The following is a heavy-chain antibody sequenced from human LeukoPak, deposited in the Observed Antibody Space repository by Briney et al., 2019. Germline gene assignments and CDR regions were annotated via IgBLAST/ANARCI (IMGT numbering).Heavy chain of an antibody. D-gene: IGHD2-2*03. Sequence: GGSLRLTCAASGFTFSSYSMNWVRQAPGKGLEWVSSISSSSSYIYYADSVKGRFTISRDNAKNSLYLQMNSLRAEDTAVYYCARGGFGYCSSTSCYAFDIWGQGTMVTVSS. CDR2: ISSSSSYI. V-gene: IGHV3-21*01. CDR1: GFTFSSYS. CDR3: ARGGFGYCSSTSCYAFDI. J-gene: IGHJ3*02.